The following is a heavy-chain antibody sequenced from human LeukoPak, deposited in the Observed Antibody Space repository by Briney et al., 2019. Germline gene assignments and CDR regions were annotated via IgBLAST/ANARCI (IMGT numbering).Heavy chain of an antibody. CDR3: ARDPRLEISGMVIDMLDY. J-gene: IGHJ4*02. D-gene: IGHD3-3*01. V-gene: IGHV3-21*01. Sequence: GGSLRLSCAASGFTFSSHSMNWVRQAPGKGLEWVSYISSSSTYIYYAASVKGRFAISGDNARNSLFLQMNSLRAEDSGIYYCARDPRLEISGMVIDMLDYWGQGTLVTVSS. CDR1: GFTFSSHS. CDR2: ISSSSTYI.